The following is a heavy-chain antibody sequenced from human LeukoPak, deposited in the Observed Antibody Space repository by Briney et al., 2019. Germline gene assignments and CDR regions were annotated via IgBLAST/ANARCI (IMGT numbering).Heavy chain of an antibody. D-gene: IGHD2-2*01. CDR1: GFTFSSYG. Sequence: PGRSLRLSCAASGFTFSSYGMHWVRQAPGKGLEWVAVISYDGSNKYYADSVKGRFTISRDNSKNTLYLQMNSLRAEDTAVYYCAKEKDIVVVPRPYYYYYYMDVWGKGTTVTVSS. CDR2: ISYDGSNK. J-gene: IGHJ6*03. CDR3: AKEKDIVVVPRPYYYYYYMDV. V-gene: IGHV3-30*18.